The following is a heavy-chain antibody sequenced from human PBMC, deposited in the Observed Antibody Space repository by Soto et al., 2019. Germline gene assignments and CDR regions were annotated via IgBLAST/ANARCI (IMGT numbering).Heavy chain of an antibody. J-gene: IGHJ3*02. V-gene: IGHV3-23*01. CDR3: AKGGILEAAFDT. CDR2: ISGRGGAT. Sequence: GGSLRLSCAASGFTFSSYAMTWVRQAPGKGLEWVSSISGRGGATYYADSVKGRFTISRDNSKYTLYLQMNSLRAEDTAVYYCAKGGILEAAFDTWGQETLVTVSS. CDR1: GFTFSSYA. D-gene: IGHD3-3*01.